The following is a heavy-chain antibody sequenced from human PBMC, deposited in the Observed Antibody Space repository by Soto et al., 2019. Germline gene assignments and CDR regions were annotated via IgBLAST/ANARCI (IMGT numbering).Heavy chain of an antibody. D-gene: IGHD3-3*01. J-gene: IGHJ6*04. Sequence: GESLKISCAASGFTFSSFAMSWVRQAPGKGLEWVSAITGGGASTYYADSVKGRFTISRDNAKNTLYLQMNSLRAEDTAVYYCAKGFWSGGSWGKGTTVTVSS. V-gene: IGHV3-23*01. CDR1: GFTFSSFA. CDR2: ITGGGAST. CDR3: AKGFWSGGS.